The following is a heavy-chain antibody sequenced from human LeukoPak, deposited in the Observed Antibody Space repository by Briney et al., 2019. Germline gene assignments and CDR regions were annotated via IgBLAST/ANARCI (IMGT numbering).Heavy chain of an antibody. CDR2: IWYDGSNK. V-gene: IGHV3-33*01. Sequence: GGSLRLSCAASGFTLSSYGMHWVRQAPGKGLEWVAVIWYDGSNKYYADSVKGRFTISRDNSKNTLYLQMNSLRAEDTAVYYCARSNSYLGINAFDYWGQGTLVTVSS. D-gene: IGHD7-27*01. CDR1: GFTLSSYG. CDR3: ARSNSYLGINAFDY. J-gene: IGHJ4*02.